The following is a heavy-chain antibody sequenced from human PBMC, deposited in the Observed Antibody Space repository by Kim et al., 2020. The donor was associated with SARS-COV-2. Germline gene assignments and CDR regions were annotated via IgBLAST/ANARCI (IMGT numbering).Heavy chain of an antibody. CDR3: AKDIGYCGGDCYSGPFDY. CDR2: ISWNSGSI. D-gene: IGHD2-21*01. CDR1: GFTFDDYA. J-gene: IGHJ4*02. Sequence: SLRLSCAASGFTFDDYAMHWVRQAPGKGLEWVSGISWNSGSIGYAHSVKGRFTISRDNAKNSLYLQMNSLRAEDTALYYCAKDIGYCGGDCYSGPFDYWGQGTLVTVSS. V-gene: IGHV3-9*01.